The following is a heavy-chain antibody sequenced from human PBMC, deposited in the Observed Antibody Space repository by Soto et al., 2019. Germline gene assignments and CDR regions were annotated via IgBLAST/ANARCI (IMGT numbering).Heavy chain of an antibody. D-gene: IGHD4-4*01. Sequence: QVQLQESGPGLVQPSETLSLTCTVSGGSITGYYWSWIRQPPGKGPEWIGNIHYSGSTNYNPSLKSRVPIAVAPSKNQFSLRLSSVTAAEPAVYYCARHSYYSNPLRFDPWGQGTLVTVSS. CDR1: GGSITGYY. V-gene: IGHV4-59*08. CDR3: ARHSYYSNPLRFDP. CDR2: IHYSGST. J-gene: IGHJ5*02.